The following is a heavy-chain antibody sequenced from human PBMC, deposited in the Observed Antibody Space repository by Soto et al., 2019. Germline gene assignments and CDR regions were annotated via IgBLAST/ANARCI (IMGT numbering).Heavy chain of an antibody. V-gene: IGHV4-31*03. CDR2: IYYSGST. CDR3: ERHRDNWNDPFAEFDY. Sequence: SETLSLTCTVSGGSISSGGYYWSWIRQHPGKGLEWIGYIYYSGSTYYNPSLKSRVTISVDTSKNQYSLKLGSVTAADTAVYYCERHRDNWNDPFAEFDYWGQGTLVTVSS. CDR1: GGSISSGGYY. D-gene: IGHD1-1*01. J-gene: IGHJ4*02.